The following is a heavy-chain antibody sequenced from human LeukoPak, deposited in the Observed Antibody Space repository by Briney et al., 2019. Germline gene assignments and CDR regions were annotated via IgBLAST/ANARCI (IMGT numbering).Heavy chain of an antibody. D-gene: IGHD2-2*01. V-gene: IGHV4-39*07. CDR2: IYYSGST. CDR1: GGSISSSSYY. Sequence: SETLSLTCTVSGGSISSSSYYWGWIRQPPGKGLEWIGSIYYSGSTYYNPSLKSRVTMSLDTSKNQFSLKLTSVTAADTAVYYCARRQPAPRSVGDAFDIWGQGTMVTVSS. CDR3: ARRQPAPRSVGDAFDI. J-gene: IGHJ3*02.